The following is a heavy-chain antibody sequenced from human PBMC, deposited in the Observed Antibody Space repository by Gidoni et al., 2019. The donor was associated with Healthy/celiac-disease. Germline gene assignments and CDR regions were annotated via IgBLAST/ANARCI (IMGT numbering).Heavy chain of an antibody. CDR3: ARDRHLWFGEREDDKFDY. CDR2: ISSSSSYI. CDR1: GFTFSSYS. Sequence: VQLVESGGGLFKPGGSLRLSCAASGFTFSSYSMNWVRQAPGKGLEWVSSISSSSSYIYYADSVKGRFTISRDNAKNSLYLQMNSLRAEDTAVYYCARDRHLWFGEREDDKFDYWGQGTLVTVSS. D-gene: IGHD3-10*01. J-gene: IGHJ4*02. V-gene: IGHV3-21*01.